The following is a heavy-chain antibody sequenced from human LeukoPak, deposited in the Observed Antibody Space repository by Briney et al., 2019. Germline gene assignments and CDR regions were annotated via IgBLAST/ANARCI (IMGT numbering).Heavy chain of an antibody. J-gene: IGHJ4*02. V-gene: IGHV3-23*01. CDR1: GFTFSSYA. CDR3: AKDLGVVVITIGY. Sequence: GRSLRLSCAASGFTFSSYAMHWVRQAPGKGLEWVSVISGGDGSTYYADSVKGRFTISRDNSKNTLYLQMNSLRAEDTAVYYCAKDLGVVVITIGYWGQGTLVTVSS. CDR2: ISGGDGST. D-gene: IGHD2-21*01.